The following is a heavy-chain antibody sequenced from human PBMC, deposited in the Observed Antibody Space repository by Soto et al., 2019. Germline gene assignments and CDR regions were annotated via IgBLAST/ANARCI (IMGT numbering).Heavy chain of an antibody. V-gene: IGHV3-23*01. CDR1: GLTFSSYA. CDR3: AKVANSVY. J-gene: IGHJ4*02. Sequence: PGGSLKLSCAPSGLTFSSYAMTWVRQAPGKGLEWVSAISGSGGSTYYADSVRGRFTISRDNSKNTLYLQMNSLRAEDMAVYYCAKVANSVYWGQGTLVTVSS. D-gene: IGHD3-10*01. CDR2: ISGSGGST.